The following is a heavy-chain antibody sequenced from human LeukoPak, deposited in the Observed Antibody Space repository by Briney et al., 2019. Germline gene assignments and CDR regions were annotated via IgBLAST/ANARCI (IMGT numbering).Heavy chain of an antibody. Sequence: GGSLRLSCAASGLTFGTYAMHWVRQAPGKGLEWVANMRVDGTDIHYVDSVKGRFTISSDNARNSLYLQMNTLRAEDTAVYYCARGRGWTYDSWGRGTLVTVSS. CDR2: MRVDGTDI. D-gene: IGHD3/OR15-3a*01. J-gene: IGHJ4*02. V-gene: IGHV3-7*04. CDR1: GLTFGTYA. CDR3: ARGRGWTYDS.